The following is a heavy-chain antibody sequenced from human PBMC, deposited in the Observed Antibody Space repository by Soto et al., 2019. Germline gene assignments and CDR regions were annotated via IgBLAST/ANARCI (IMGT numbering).Heavy chain of an antibody. J-gene: IGHJ6*02. CDR1: GDSVSSNSAA. V-gene: IGHV6-1*01. CDR2: TYYRSKWYN. D-gene: IGHD6-19*01. Sequence: SQTLSLTCAISGDSVSSNSAAWNWIRQSPSRGLEWLGRTYYRSKWYNDYAVSVKSRITINPDTSKNQFSLQLNSVTPEDTAVYYCARGGGPTVAGGYYYYGMDVWGQGTTVTVSS. CDR3: ARGGGPTVAGGYYYYGMDV.